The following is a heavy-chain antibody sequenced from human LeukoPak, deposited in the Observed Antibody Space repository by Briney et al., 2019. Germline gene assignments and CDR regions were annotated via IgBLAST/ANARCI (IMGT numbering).Heavy chain of an antibody. CDR2: VSPNSGNT. V-gene: IGHV1-8*01. CDR3: ARGLYSSSWYAPTPTEY. D-gene: IGHD6-13*01. CDR1: GYTFTSYD. J-gene: IGHJ4*02. Sequence: ASVKVSCKASGYTFTSYDINWVRQATGQGLEWMGWVSPNSGNTGYAQKFQGRVTMTRNTSISTAYMELSSLRSEDTAVYYCARGLYSSSWYAPTPTEYWGQGTLVTVSS.